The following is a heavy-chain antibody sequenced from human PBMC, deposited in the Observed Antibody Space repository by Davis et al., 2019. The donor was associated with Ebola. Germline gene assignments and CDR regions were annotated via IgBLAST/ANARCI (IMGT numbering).Heavy chain of an antibody. J-gene: IGHJ6*02. CDR3: AKDPTSPKYYYYYYGMDV. Sequence: PGGSLRLSCAASGFTFSSYGMHWVRQAPGKGLEWVAVISYDGSNKYYADSVKGRFTISRDNSKNTLYLQMNSLGAEDTAVYYCAKDPTSPKYYYYYYGMDVWGQGTTVTVSS. CDR2: ISYDGSNK. CDR1: GFTFSSYG. V-gene: IGHV3-30*18. D-gene: IGHD6-6*01.